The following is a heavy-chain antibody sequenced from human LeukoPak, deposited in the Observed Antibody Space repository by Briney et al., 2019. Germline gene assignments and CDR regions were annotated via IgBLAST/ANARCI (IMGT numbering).Heavy chain of an antibody. CDR3: ARAACGYAFDI. D-gene: IGHD6-25*01. V-gene: IGHV4-59*01. J-gene: IGHJ3*02. CDR1: GGSIRNYY. Sequence: SETLSLTCSVSGGSIRNYYWRWMWQPPGKGLEGIGYIHYSGSTNYNPSLKSRVTTSLDTSKNQFSLKLSSVAAADTKMYYCARAACGYAFDIWGQGTMFTVSS. CDR2: IHYSGST.